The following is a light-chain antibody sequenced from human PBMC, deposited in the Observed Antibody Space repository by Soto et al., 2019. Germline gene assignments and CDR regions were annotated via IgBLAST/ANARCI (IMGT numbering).Light chain of an antibody. CDR3: LQYGTSPRT. J-gene: IGKJ1*01. Sequence: EIVLTQSPGTLSLSPGERATLSCRASQSVSSSYLAWYQQKFGQAPRLLIYNASSRATGVPDRFSGSGSGTDLPLTIRRLEPEDFAVYYCLQYGTSPRTFGQGTTVEFK. V-gene: IGKV3-20*01. CDR2: NAS. CDR1: QSVSSSY.